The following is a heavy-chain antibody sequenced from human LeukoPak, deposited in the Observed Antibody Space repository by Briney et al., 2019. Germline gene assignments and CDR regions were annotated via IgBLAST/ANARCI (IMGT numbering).Heavy chain of an antibody. J-gene: IGHJ4*02. D-gene: IGHD2/OR15-2a*01. CDR3: ARARANSNFDY. CDR1: GYTFTGYY. CDR2: ISRNSGGT. V-gene: IGHV1-2*02. Sequence: ASVKVSCKASGYTFTGYYMHWVRQAPGQGLEWMGWISRNSGGTNYAQKFQGRVTMTRDTSISTVYMELSRLRSDDTAVYYCARARANSNFDYWGQGTLVTVSS.